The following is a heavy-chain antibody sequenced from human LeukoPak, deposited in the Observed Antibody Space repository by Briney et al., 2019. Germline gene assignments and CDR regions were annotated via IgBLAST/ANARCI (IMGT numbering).Heavy chain of an antibody. CDR1: RFTFSSYA. D-gene: IGHD2-2*01. V-gene: IGHV3-30*04. J-gene: IGHJ4*02. CDR3: ARDPSSGYQLLPFDY. CDR2: ISYDGSNK. Sequence: GGSLRLSCAASRFTFSSYAMHWVRQAPGKGLEWVAVISYDGSNKYYADSVKGRFTISRDNSKNTLYLQMNSLRAEDTAVYYCARDPSSGYQLLPFDYWGQGTLVTVSS.